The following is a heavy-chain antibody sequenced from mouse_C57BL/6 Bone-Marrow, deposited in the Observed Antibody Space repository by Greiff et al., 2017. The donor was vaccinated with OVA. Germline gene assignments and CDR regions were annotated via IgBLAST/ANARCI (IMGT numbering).Heavy chain of an antibody. V-gene: IGHV1-54*01. CDR1: GYAFTNYL. CDR2: INPGSGGT. CDR3: ARGGAY. Sequence: VQGVESGAELVRPGTSVKVSCQASGYAFTNYLIEWVKQRTGQGLEWIGVINPGSGGTNYNEKFKGKATLTADKSSSTAYMQLSSLTSEDSAVYFCARGGAYWGQGTLVTVSA. J-gene: IGHJ3*01.